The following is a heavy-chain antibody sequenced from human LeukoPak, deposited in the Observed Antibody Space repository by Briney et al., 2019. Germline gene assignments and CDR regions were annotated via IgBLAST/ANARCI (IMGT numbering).Heavy chain of an antibody. D-gene: IGHD6-13*01. CDR1: GGSFSGYY. J-gene: IGHJ4*02. CDR2: INHSGST. Sequence: PSETLSLTCAVYGGSFSGYYWSWIRQPPGKGLEWIGEINHSGSTNYNPSLKSRVTISVDTSKNQFSLKLSSVTAADTAVYYCARAECSSSCPHDYWGQGTLVTVSS. CDR3: ARAECSSSCPHDY. V-gene: IGHV4-34*01.